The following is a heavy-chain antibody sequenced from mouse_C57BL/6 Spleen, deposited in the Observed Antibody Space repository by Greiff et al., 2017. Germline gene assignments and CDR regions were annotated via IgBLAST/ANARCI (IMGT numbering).Heavy chain of an antibody. V-gene: IGHV5-17*01. Sequence: EVMLVESGGGLVKPGGSLKLSCAASGFTFSDYGMHWVRQAPEKGLEWVAYISSGSSTIYYADTVKGRFTISRDNAKNNLFLQMTSLRSEDTAMYYCARAAYYYGDYWGQGTTLTVSS. D-gene: IGHD6-1*01. J-gene: IGHJ2*01. CDR1: GFTFSDYG. CDR3: ARAAYYYGDY. CDR2: ISSGSSTI.